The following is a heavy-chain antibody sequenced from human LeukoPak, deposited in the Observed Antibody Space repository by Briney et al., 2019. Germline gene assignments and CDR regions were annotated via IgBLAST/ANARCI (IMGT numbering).Heavy chain of an antibody. CDR2: ISSSSSYI. CDR3: ARLIGIAVAGDAFDI. D-gene: IGHD6-19*01. Sequence: GGFLRLSCAASGFTFSSYSMNWVRQAPGKGLEWVSSISSSSSYIYYADSVKGRFTISRDNAKNSLYLQMNSLRAEDTAVYYCARLIGIAVAGDAFDIWGQGTMVTVSS. J-gene: IGHJ3*02. CDR1: GFTFSSYS. V-gene: IGHV3-21*01.